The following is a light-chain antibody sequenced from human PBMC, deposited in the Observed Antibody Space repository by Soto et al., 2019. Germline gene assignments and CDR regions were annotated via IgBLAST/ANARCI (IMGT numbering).Light chain of an antibody. CDR3: LQHKSYPIT. J-gene: IGKJ5*01. CDR1: QGINNY. Sequence: DIQMTQSPSAMSASVGDRVTITFWASQGINNYLALFQQKPGKVPKRLIYTVSSLQSGVPSRFSGSGSGTEFTLTISNLQPEDSATYYCLQHKSYPITFGQGTRLE. CDR2: TVS. V-gene: IGKV1-17*03.